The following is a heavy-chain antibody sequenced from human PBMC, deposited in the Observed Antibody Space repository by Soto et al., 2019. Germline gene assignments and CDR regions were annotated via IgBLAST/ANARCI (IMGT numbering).Heavy chain of an antibody. Sequence: SETLSLTCTVSGGSISSGDYYWSWIRQPPGKGLEWIGYIYYSGSTYYNPSLKSRVTISVDTSKNQFSLKLSSVAAADTAVYYCARDGVVREYYYDSSVQNAFDIWGQGTMVTVSS. CDR3: ARDGVVREYYYDSSVQNAFDI. J-gene: IGHJ3*02. CDR2: IYYSGST. D-gene: IGHD3-22*01. V-gene: IGHV4-30-4*01. CDR1: GGSISSGDYY.